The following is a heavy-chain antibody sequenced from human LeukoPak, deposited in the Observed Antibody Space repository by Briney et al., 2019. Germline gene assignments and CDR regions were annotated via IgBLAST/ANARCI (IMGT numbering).Heavy chain of an antibody. D-gene: IGHD3-3*01. CDR1: GFTFSSYA. J-gene: IGHJ6*02. Sequence: GRSLRLSCAASGFTFSSYAMHWVRQAPGKGLEWVAVISYDGSNKYYADSVKGRFTISRDNSKNTLYLQMNSLRAEDTAVYYCARVSLRFLVWFSMDVWGQGTTVTVSS. CDR3: ARVSLRFLVWFSMDV. V-gene: IGHV3-30-3*01. CDR2: ISYDGSNK.